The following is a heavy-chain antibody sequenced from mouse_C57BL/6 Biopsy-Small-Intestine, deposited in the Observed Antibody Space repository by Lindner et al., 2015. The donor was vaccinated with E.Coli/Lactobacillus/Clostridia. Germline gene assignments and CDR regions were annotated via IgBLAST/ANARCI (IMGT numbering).Heavy chain of an antibody. CDR1: GYTFTDYY. V-gene: IGHV1-19*01. J-gene: IGHJ2*01. CDR3: ARSPFIISLLDPPFDY. Sequence: VQLQESGPVLVKPGASVKMSCKASGYTFTDYYMNWMKQSHGKSLEWIGIINPYNGGTSYDQKFMGKATLTVDKSSSRAYMELTSPTSEDSAVYYCARSPFIISLLDPPFDYWGQGTTLTVSS. CDR2: INPYNGGT. D-gene: IGHD1-1*01.